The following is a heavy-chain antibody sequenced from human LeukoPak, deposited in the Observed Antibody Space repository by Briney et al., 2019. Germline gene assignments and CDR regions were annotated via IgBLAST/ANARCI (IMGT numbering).Heavy chain of an antibody. Sequence: GASVKVSCKASGYTFTSYDINWVRQATGQGLEWMGWMNSNSGNTGYAQKFQGRVTMTRNTSISTAYMELSSLRSEDTAVYYCARETWIQLWFARYYYYGMDVWGQGATVTVSS. CDR3: ARETWIQLWFARYYYYGMDV. V-gene: IGHV1-8*01. J-gene: IGHJ6*02. D-gene: IGHD5-18*01. CDR2: MNSNSGNT. CDR1: GYTFTSYD.